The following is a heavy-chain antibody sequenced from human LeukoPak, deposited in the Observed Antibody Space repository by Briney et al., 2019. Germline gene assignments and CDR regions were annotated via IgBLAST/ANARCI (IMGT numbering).Heavy chain of an antibody. D-gene: IGHD5-18*01. Sequence: PGGSLRLSCAASGFTFSSYWMSWVRQAPGKGLEWVANIKQDGSEKYYVDSVKGRFTISRDNAKNSLYLQMNSLRAEDTAVYYCAREADTAMVNGGLDYWGQGTLVTVSS. V-gene: IGHV3-7*01. J-gene: IGHJ4*02. CDR1: GFTFSSYW. CDR3: AREADTAMVNGGLDY. CDR2: IKQDGSEK.